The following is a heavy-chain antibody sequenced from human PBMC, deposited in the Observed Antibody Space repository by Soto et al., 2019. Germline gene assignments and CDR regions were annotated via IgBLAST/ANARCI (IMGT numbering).Heavy chain of an antibody. CDR3: AKAYSSSPTYYYYYGMDV. J-gene: IGHJ6*02. D-gene: IGHD6-6*01. CDR2: TSGSGGST. Sequence: GGSLRLSCAASGFTFSSYAMSWVRQAPGKGLEWVSATSGSGGSTYYADSVKGRFTISRDNSKNTLYLQMNSLRAEDTAVYYCAKAYSSSPTYYYYYGMDVWGQGTTVTVSS. CDR1: GFTFSSYA. V-gene: IGHV3-23*01.